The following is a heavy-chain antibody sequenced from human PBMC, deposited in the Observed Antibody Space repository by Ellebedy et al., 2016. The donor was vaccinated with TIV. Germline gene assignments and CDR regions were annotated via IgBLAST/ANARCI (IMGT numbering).Heavy chain of an antibody. CDR2: LYYSGNT. Sequence: MPSETLSLTCTVSGGSISSSSYYWGWIRQPPGKGLEWMGSLYYSGNTYYNPSLKSQVTISVDTSKNQFSLKVTSVTAADTAIYYCAREGRSSWYTGYYYGMDVWGQGTTVTVSS. V-gene: IGHV4-39*02. CDR1: GGSISSSSYY. D-gene: IGHD6-13*01. J-gene: IGHJ6*02. CDR3: AREGRSSWYTGYYYGMDV.